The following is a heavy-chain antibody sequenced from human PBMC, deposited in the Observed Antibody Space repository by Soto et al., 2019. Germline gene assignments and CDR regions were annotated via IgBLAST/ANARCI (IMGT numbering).Heavy chain of an antibody. D-gene: IGHD3-3*01. J-gene: IGHJ3*02. V-gene: IGHV4-59*01. Sequence: SETLSLTCAVYGGSFSGYYWSWIRQPPGKGLEWIGYIYYSGNTNYYPSLKSRVTISVDTSKNQLSLKLSSVTSADTAVYYCARVVSDDYAFDIWGQGTLVTVSS. CDR3: ARVVSDDYAFDI. CDR1: GGSFSGYY. CDR2: IYYSGNT.